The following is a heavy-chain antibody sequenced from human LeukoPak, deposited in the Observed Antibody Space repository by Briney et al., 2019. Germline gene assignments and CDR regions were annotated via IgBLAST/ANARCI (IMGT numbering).Heavy chain of an antibody. J-gene: IGHJ4*02. CDR1: GFTFDNYA. V-gene: IGHV3-64*01. D-gene: IGHD3-10*01. CDR3: ARTYSYGAGTYSSFGY. CDR2: LSPNGDST. Sequence: GRSLRLSCAAFGFTFDNYALHWVRQAPGKGLEYVSGLSPNGDSTYYANSVKGRFTISRDNPQHTLFLQMGSLRVEDTAVYYCARTYSYGAGTYSSFGYWGQGTLVTVSP.